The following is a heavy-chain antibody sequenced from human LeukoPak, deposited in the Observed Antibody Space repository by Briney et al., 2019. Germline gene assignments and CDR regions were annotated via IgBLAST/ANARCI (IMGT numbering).Heavy chain of an antibody. CDR3: AKSYNGYESKPDY. J-gene: IGHJ4*02. V-gene: IGHV3-53*01. CDR1: GLTIGSRY. CDR2: LYLAGNT. Sequence: GGSLRLSCVASGLTIGSRYMNWVRQAPGKGLEWVSALYLAGNTYYADSVRGRFTISRDNSKITLYLQMYSLRAEDTAVYYCAKSYNGYESKPDYWGQGTLVTVSS. D-gene: IGHD5-12*01.